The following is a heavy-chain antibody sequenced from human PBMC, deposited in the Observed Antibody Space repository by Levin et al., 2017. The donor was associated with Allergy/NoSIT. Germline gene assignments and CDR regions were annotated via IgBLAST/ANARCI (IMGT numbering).Heavy chain of an antibody. Sequence: ASVKVSCKASAYRFSTCGISWVRQAPGQGLEWMAWISGYNENTLYAQNFQDRVTLTLDRSTKTGYLELKDLRSDDTAIYFCATVPTQMVPSFFENWGQGTLVTVPS. CDR3: ATVPTQMVPSFFEN. V-gene: IGHV1-18*01. D-gene: IGHD5-24*01. CDR1: AYRFSTCG. CDR2: ISGYNENT. J-gene: IGHJ4*02.